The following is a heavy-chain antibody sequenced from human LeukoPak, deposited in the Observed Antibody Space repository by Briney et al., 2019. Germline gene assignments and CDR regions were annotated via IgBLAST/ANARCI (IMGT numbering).Heavy chain of an antibody. Sequence: GALRLSCAASGFTFSSYGMHWVRQAPGKGLEWVAVIWYDGSNKYYADSVKGRFAISRDNSKNTLYLQMNSLRAEDTAVYCCAKEGTYCGGDCYLDYWGQGTLVTVSS. CDR1: GFTFSSYG. V-gene: IGHV3-33*06. J-gene: IGHJ4*02. D-gene: IGHD2-21*02. CDR2: IWYDGSNK. CDR3: AKEGTYCGGDCYLDY.